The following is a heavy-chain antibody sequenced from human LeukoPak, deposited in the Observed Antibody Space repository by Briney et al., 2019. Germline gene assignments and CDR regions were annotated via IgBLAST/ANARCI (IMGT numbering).Heavy chain of an antibody. CDR2: INYSGPPM. Sequence: GGSLRLSCAASGFALRPYSVNWVRPAPGEGLEWASSINYSGPPMFYADSVRGRFTISRDNAENSLFLQMNSLRAEDTAVYFCASNDYRDEGIDSWGQGTLVTVSS. CDR3: ASNDYRDEGIDS. V-gene: IGHV3-21*01. J-gene: IGHJ4*02. CDR1: GFALRPYS. D-gene: IGHD4-17*01.